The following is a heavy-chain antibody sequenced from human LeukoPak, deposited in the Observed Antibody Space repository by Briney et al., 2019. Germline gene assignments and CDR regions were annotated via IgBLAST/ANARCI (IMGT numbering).Heavy chain of an antibody. J-gene: IGHJ6*03. CDR1: GGSISSGSYY. Sequence: SETLSLTCTVSGGSISSGSYYWSWIPQPAGKGLEWIGRIYTGGSTNYNPSLKSRVTISVDTSKNQFSLKLSSVTAADTAVYYCARGLSSTSSLYYYYYYMDVWGKGTTVTVSS. V-gene: IGHV4-61*02. CDR3: ARGLSSTSSLYYYYYYMDV. D-gene: IGHD2-2*01. CDR2: IYTGGST.